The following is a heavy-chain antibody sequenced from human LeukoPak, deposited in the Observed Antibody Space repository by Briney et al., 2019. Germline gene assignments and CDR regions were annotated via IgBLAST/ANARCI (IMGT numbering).Heavy chain of an antibody. V-gene: IGHV4-59*01. CDR1: GGSISSYY. Sequence: SETLSLTCTVSGGSISSYYWSWIRQPPGKGLEWIGYIYYSGSTNYNPSLKSRVTISVDTSKNQFSLKVSSVTAADTAVYYCARSRSYQLLTFDYWGQGTLVTVSS. CDR3: ARSRSYQLLTFDY. J-gene: IGHJ4*02. D-gene: IGHD2-2*01. CDR2: IYYSGST.